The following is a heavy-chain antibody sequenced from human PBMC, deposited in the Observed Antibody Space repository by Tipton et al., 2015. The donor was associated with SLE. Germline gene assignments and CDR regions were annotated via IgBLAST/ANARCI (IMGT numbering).Heavy chain of an antibody. Sequence: GSLRLSCTVSGGSMTGYYWSWIRKPPGKGLEWIGYIYYSGITNYNPSLKSRVTMSVDTSKNQFSLKLSSVTAADTAVYYCARARGGSGGSNLDYWGQGTLVTVSS. J-gene: IGHJ4*02. D-gene: IGHD1-26*01. CDR1: GGSMTGYY. V-gene: IGHV4-59*01. CDR3: ARARGGSGGSNLDY. CDR2: IYYSGIT.